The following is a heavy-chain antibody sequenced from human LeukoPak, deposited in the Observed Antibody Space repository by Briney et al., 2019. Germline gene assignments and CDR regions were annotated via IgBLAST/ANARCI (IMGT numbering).Heavy chain of an antibody. CDR3: ARRGNYGDAETGVWFDP. J-gene: IGHJ5*02. Sequence: GESLKISCKGSGYSFTSYWIGWVPQMPGKGLEWMGIIYPGDSDTRYSPSFQGQVTISADKSISTAYLQWSSLKASGPAMYYWARRGNYGDAETGVWFDPWGQGTLVTVSS. V-gene: IGHV5-51*01. D-gene: IGHD4-17*01. CDR2: IYPGDSDT. CDR1: GYSFTSYW.